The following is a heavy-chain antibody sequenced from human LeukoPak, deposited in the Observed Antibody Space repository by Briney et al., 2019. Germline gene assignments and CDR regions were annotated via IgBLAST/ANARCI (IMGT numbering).Heavy chain of an antibody. CDR1: GFTFRSYS. V-gene: IGHV3-21*01. CDR2: ISSSSSYI. Sequence: GGSLRLSCAASGFTFRSYSMNWVRQAPGKGLEWVSSISSSSSYIYYADSVKGRFTISRDNAKNSLYLQMNSLRAEETAVYYCARDLDTAMVGGHDYWGQGTLVTV. D-gene: IGHD5-18*01. J-gene: IGHJ4*02. CDR3: ARDLDTAMVGGHDY.